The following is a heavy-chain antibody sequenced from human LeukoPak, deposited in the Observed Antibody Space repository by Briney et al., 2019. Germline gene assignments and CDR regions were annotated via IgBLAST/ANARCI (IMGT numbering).Heavy chain of an antibody. D-gene: IGHD3-10*01. CDR1: GFSFSSYE. CDR3: ARAESASLVRGVLDY. CDR2: ISSSGSTI. V-gene: IGHV3-48*03. J-gene: IGHJ4*02. Sequence: GGSLRLSCAASGFSFSSYEMKWVRQAPGKGLEWVPYISSSGSTIYYADSVKGRFTVSRDNAKNSLYLQMNSLRAEDTAVYYCARAESASLVRGVLDYWGQGTLVTVSS.